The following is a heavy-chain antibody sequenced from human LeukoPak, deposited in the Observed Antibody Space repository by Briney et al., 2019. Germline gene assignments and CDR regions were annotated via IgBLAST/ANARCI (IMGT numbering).Heavy chain of an antibody. Sequence: PGGSLRLSCAASGFTLSSYWMTWVRQAPGKGLEWVANINQDGSDKYYVDSVKGRFTISRDNAKNSLYLQMNSLRVEDTAVYYCARDRSLGCDHWGQGTLVIVSS. D-gene: IGHD1-26*01. J-gene: IGHJ4*02. CDR2: INQDGSDK. CDR3: ARDRSLGCDH. V-gene: IGHV3-7*03. CDR1: GFTLSSYW.